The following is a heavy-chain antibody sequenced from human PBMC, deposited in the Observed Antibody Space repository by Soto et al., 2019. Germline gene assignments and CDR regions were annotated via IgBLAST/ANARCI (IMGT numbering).Heavy chain of an antibody. J-gene: IGHJ6*02. CDR3: ARLNVDTAMQHCYDCYGMDV. D-gene: IGHD5-18*01. Sequence: SVKVSCKASGGTFSSYSLSWVRQAPGQGLEWMGGIIPIFGTANYAQKFQGRVTITADESTSTAYMELSSLRSEDTAVYYCARLNVDTAMQHCYDCYGMDVWGQGTTVTVSS. CDR2: IIPIFGTA. V-gene: IGHV1-69*13. CDR1: GGTFSSYS.